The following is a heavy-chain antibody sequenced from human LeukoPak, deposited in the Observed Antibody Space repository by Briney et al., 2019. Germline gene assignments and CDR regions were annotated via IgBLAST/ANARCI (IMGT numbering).Heavy chain of an antibody. D-gene: IGHD2-8*01. CDR1: GFTFSSYA. CDR2: ISGSGSST. Sequence: PGGSLRLSCAASGFTFSSYAMSWVRQAPGKGLEWVSAISGSGSSTYYADSVMGRFAISRDNSKNTLYLQMNSLRAEDTAVYYCAKKERFVYLDYWGQGTLVTVSS. J-gene: IGHJ4*02. V-gene: IGHV3-23*01. CDR3: AKKERFVYLDY.